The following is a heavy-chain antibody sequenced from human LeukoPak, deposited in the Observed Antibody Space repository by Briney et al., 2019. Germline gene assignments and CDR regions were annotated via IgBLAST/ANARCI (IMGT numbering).Heavy chain of an antibody. D-gene: IGHD3-22*01. J-gene: IGHJ4*02. CDR1: GGSITSYY. Sequence: TSETLSLTCNVSGGSITSYYWNWIRQPPGKGLEWIGYIYYTGSTNSNPSLKSRLTISLDTSKKQFSLKLSSVTAADTAICYCASSYFYDGNRYFDYWGQGALVTVSS. CDR3: ASSYFYDGNRYFDY. V-gene: IGHV4-59*08. CDR2: IYYTGST.